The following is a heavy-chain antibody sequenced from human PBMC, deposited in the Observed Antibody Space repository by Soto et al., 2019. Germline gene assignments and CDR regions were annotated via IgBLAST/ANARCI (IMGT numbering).Heavy chain of an antibody. D-gene: IGHD2-15*01. CDR1: GGSISSSSYY. V-gene: IGHV4-39*01. CDR3: ASIMVVAATPDYYYYMDV. Sequence: SETLSLTCTVSGGSISSSSYYWGWIRQPPGKGLEWIGSIYYSGSTYYNPSLKSRVTISVDTSKNQFSLKLSSVTAADTAVYYCASIMVVAATPDYYYYMDVWGKGTTVTVSS. CDR2: IYYSGST. J-gene: IGHJ6*03.